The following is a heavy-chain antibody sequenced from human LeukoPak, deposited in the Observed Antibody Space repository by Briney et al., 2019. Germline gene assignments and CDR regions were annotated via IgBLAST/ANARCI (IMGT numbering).Heavy chain of an antibody. CDR2: LYSGGNT. CDR1: GFTVSNNS. CDR3: ARGRLHGFDL. J-gene: IGHJ3*01. V-gene: IGHV3-53*01. Sequence: GGSLRLSCAASGFTVSNNSLNWVRQAPGKGLAWVSILYSGGNTYYEDNVKGRFTISRDSSKNTLFLQMNSVRAEDTAMFYCARGRLHGFDLWGQGRMVTVPS. D-gene: IGHD2-15*01.